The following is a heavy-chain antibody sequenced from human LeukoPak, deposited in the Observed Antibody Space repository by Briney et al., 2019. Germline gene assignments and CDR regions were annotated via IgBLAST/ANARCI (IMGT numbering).Heavy chain of an antibody. CDR1: GFTFTDFY. J-gene: IGHJ4*02. CDR2: ISWNSGSI. V-gene: IGHV3-9*01. D-gene: IGHD5-18*01. Sequence: GGSLRLSCAASGFTFTDFYMNWVRQAPGKGLEWVSGISWNSGSIGYADSVKGRFTISRDNAKNSLYLQMNSLRAEDTALYYCAKDLGYSYGYSGLDYWGQGTLVTVSS. CDR3: AKDLGYSYGYSGLDY.